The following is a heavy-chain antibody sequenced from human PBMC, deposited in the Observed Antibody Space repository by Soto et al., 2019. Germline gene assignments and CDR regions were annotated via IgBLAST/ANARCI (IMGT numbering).Heavy chain of an antibody. V-gene: IGHV3-23*01. J-gene: IGHJ4*02. CDR1: GFTFSSYA. D-gene: IGHD3-16*01. CDR3: AKVEGSFMRWTPPTPFDY. Sequence: GGSLRLSCAASGFTFSSYAMSWVRQAPGKGLEWVSAISGSGGSTYYADSVKGRFTISRDNSKNTLYLQMNSLRAEDTAVYYCAKVEGSFMRWTPPTPFDYWGQGTLVTVSS. CDR2: ISGSGGST.